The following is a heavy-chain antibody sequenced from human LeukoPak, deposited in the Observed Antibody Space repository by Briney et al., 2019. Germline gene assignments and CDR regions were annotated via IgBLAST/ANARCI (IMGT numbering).Heavy chain of an antibody. CDR1: GGSISSGDYY. V-gene: IGHV4-30-4*01. CDR2: IYYSGST. CDR3: ARARVYCSGGSCYGYYYYGMDV. J-gene: IGHJ6*02. Sequence: SETLSLTCTVPGGSISSGDYYWSWIRQPPGKGLEWIGYIYYSGSTYYNPSLKSRVTISVDTSKNQFSLKLSSVTAADTAVYYCARARVYCSGGSCYGYYYYGMDVWGQGTTVTVSS. D-gene: IGHD2-15*01.